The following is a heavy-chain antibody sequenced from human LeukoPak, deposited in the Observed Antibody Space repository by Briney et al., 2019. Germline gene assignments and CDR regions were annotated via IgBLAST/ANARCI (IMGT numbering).Heavy chain of an antibody. V-gene: IGHV3-66*02. J-gene: IGHJ4*02. D-gene: IGHD5-24*01. Sequence: GGSLRLSCAASGFTVSSNYMSWVRQAPGKELEWVSVIYSGGSTYYADSVKGRFTISRDNSKNTLYLQMNSLRAEDTAVYYCARDGEMATNSEWGQGTLVTVS. CDR1: GFTVSSNY. CDR3: ARDGEMATNSE. CDR2: IYSGGST.